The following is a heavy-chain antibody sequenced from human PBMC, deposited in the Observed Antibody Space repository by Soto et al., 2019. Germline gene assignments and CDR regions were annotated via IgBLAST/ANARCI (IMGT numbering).Heavy chain of an antibody. D-gene: IGHD2-15*01. Sequence: QVQLQESGPGLVKPSQTLSLTCTVSGGSISSGGYYWSWIRQHPGKGLEWIGYIYYSGSTYYNPSLKSRVTISVDTSKNQFSLKLSSVTAADTAVYYCARAAVVVVAATEYYFDYWGQGTLVTVSS. CDR2: IYYSGST. V-gene: IGHV4-31*03. CDR1: GGSISSGGYY. J-gene: IGHJ4*02. CDR3: ARAAVVVVAATEYYFDY.